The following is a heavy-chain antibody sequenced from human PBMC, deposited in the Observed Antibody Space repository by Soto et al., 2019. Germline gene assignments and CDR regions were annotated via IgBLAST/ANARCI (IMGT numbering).Heavy chain of an antibody. J-gene: IGHJ4*02. CDR2: ISSSYI. V-gene: IGHV3-21*01. CDR3: ARDVDGAYAHDY. Sequence: PLVESGGGLVKPGGSLRLSCAASGFPFSSYPINWVRQAPGKGLEWVSSISSSYIYYADSVKGRFTISRDNAEYSRYLQMNSLRAEDTAVYYCARDVDGAYAHDYWGQGTLVTVS. CDR1: GFPFSSYP. D-gene: IGHD3-16*01.